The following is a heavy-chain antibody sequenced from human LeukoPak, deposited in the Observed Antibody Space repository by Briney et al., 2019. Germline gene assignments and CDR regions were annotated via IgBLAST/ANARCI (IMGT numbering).Heavy chain of an antibody. V-gene: IGHV4-39*01. Sequence: SETLSLTCTVSGGSISSTNYYWGWIRQPPGKGLEWIGSMYYSGTPYYNPSLQRRVTISGDTSKNQLSLKLSSVTAADTAVYYCARHLKAYDVLTGYYNPGACVIWGQGTMVTVSS. D-gene: IGHD3-9*01. CDR3: ARHLKAYDVLTGYYNPGACVI. J-gene: IGHJ3*02. CDR1: GGSISSTNYY. CDR2: MYYSGTP.